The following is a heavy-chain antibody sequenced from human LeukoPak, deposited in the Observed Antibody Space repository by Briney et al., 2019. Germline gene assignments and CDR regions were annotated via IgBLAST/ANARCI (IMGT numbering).Heavy chain of an antibody. CDR2: IYPGDSDT. CDR1: GYSFTSYW. D-gene: IGHD3-9*01. J-gene: IGHJ5*02. CDR3: ARSVWETYYDIGFDP. V-gene: IGHV5-51*01. Sequence: GESLKISCKGSGYSFTSYWIGWVRQMPGKGLEWMGIIYPGDSDTRYSPSFQGQVTISADKSISTAYLQWSSLKASDTAMYYCARSVWETYYDIGFDPWGQGTLVTVSS.